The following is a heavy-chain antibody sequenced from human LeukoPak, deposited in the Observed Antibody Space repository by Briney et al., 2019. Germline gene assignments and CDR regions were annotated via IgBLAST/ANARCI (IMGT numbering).Heavy chain of an antibody. J-gene: IGHJ4*02. D-gene: IGHD2-8*01. V-gene: IGHV1-69*08. Sequence: GASVKVSCKASGGTFGSYTISWVRQAPGQGLEWMGGIIPFLGTANYAQKFQGRVTITADKSTSTAYMEVSSLRSEDTAVYYCASPRILYSKTWHYFDYWGQGTLVTVSS. CDR1: GGTFGSYT. CDR2: IIPFLGTA. CDR3: ASPRILYSKTWHYFDY.